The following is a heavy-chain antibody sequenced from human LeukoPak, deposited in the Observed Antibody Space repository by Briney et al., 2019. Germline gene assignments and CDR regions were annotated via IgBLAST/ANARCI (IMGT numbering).Heavy chain of an antibody. V-gene: IGHV1-2*02. D-gene: IGHD4-11*01. CDR2: INPNSGGT. CDR1: GYTFTGYY. CDR3: ARDYSNYYYYYYMDV. Sequence: SVKVSCKASGYTFTGYYMHWVRQTPGQGLEWMGWINPNSGGTNYAQKFQGRVTTTRDTSISTAYMELSRLRSDDTAVYYCARDYSNYYYYYYMDVWGKGTTVTVSS. J-gene: IGHJ6*03.